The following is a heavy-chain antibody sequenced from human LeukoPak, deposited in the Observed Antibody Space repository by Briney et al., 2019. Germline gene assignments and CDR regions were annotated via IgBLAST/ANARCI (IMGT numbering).Heavy chain of an antibody. CDR2: ISGSGGST. V-gene: IGHV3-23*01. CDR1: GFTFSSYG. Sequence: GGTLRLSCAASGFTFSSYGMSWVRQAPGKGLEWVSAISGSGGSTYYADSVKGRFTISRDNSKNTLYLQMNSLRAEDTAVYYCAKDDVVVVAAIFWGQGTLVTVSS. CDR3: AKDDVVVVAAIF. D-gene: IGHD2-15*01. J-gene: IGHJ4*02.